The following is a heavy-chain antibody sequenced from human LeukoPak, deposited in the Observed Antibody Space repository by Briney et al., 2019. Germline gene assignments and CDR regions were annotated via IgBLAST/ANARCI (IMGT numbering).Heavy chain of an antibody. D-gene: IGHD2-2*01. Sequence: GGSLRLSCAASGFTFSSYAMSWVRQAPGKGLEWVSAISGSGGSTYYADSVKGRFTISRDNSKNTLFLQMNSLRAEDTAVYYCAKDRKYCSSTSCPYYFGYWGQGTLVTVSS. J-gene: IGHJ4*02. V-gene: IGHV3-23*01. CDR3: AKDRKYCSSTSCPYYFGY. CDR1: GFTFSSYA. CDR2: ISGSGGST.